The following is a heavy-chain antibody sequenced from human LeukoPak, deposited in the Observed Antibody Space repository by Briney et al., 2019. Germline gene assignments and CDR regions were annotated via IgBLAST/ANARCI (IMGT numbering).Heavy chain of an antibody. V-gene: IGHV4-30-4*08. Sequence: PSETLSLTCTVSGGSTSSGDYYWSWIRQPPGKGLEWIGYIYYSGSTYYNPSLKSRVTISVDTSKNQFSLKLSSVTAADTAVYYCARGVGLTKPPIWGQGTMVTVSS. CDR1: GGSTSSGDYY. J-gene: IGHJ3*02. CDR2: IYYSGST. D-gene: IGHD1-26*01. CDR3: ARGVGLTKPPI.